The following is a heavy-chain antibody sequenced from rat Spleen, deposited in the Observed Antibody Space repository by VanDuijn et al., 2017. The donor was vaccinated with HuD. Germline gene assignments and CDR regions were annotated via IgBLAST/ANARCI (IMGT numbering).Heavy chain of an antibody. Sequence: EVQLVETGGGLVQPGRSLKLSCVASGFTFSNYWMYWIRQAPGKGLEWVSSINTDGGSTSYLDSVKGRFTISRDNAENTVYLQMNSRRSEDTATYYCAKDKDGGYVMDAWGQGASVTVSS. CDR1: GFTFSNYW. D-gene: IGHD1-11*01. V-gene: IGHV5-58*01. CDR3: AKDKDGGYVMDA. J-gene: IGHJ4*01. CDR2: INTDGGST.